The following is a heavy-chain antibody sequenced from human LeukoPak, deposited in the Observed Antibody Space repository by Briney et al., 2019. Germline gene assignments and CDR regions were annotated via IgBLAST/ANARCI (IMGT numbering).Heavy chain of an antibody. Sequence: SETLSLTCTVPGGSISSHSWNWIRQPPGKGLGWIAYIYDSGSTNYNPALKSRVTISVDTSKNQFSLKLSSVTAADTAVYYCARVYYSNSYDYWYFDLWGRGTLVTVSS. V-gene: IGHV4-59*11. J-gene: IGHJ2*01. CDR2: IYDSGST. CDR1: GGSISSHS. D-gene: IGHD6-13*01. CDR3: ARVYYSNSYDYWYFDL.